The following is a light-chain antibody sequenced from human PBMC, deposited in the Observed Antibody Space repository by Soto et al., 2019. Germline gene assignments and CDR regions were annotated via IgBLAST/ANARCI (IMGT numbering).Light chain of an antibody. J-gene: IGKJ2*01. CDR3: QQYESFSPYT. CDR2: AAS. Sequence: DIQMTQSPYTLSAFVGDRVTITCRASQSVSSSLAWYQQKPGKAPKFLIYAASTLESGVSSRFSGSGFGTEFTLTISSLQPDDFATYYCQQYESFSPYTFGQGTNVEIK. V-gene: IGKV1-5*01. CDR1: QSVSSS.